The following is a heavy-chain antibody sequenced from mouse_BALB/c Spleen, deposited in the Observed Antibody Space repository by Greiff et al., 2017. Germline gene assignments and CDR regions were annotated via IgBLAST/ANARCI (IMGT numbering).Heavy chain of an antibody. CDR1: GYTFTSYW. J-gene: IGHJ4*01. D-gene: IGHD4-1*01. Sequence: LKQPGSELVRPGASVKLSCKASGYTFTSYWMHWVKQRHGQGLEWIGNIYPGSGSTNYDEKFKSKGTLTVDTSSSTAYMHLSSLTSEDSAVYYCTTNWDDAMDYWGQGTSVTVSS. V-gene: IGHV1S22*01. CDR2: IYPGSGST. CDR3: TTNWDDAMDY.